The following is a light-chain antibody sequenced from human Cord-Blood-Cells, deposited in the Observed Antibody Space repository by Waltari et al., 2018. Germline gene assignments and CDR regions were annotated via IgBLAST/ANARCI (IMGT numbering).Light chain of an antibody. J-gene: IGLJ3*02. CDR3: CSYAGSSFWV. CDR2: VVT. V-gene: IGLV2-23*02. CDR1: SSDVGSYNL. Sequence: QSALTQPASVSGYPGQSITISCTGTSSDVGSYNLVSWYQQHPGKAPKLMIYVVTKRPSGVSNRFSGSKSGNTASLTISGLQAEDEADYYCCSYAGSSFWVFGGGTKLTVL.